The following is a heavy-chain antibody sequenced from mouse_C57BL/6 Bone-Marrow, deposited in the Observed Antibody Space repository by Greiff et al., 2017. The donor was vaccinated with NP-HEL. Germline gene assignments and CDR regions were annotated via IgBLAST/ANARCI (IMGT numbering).Heavy chain of an antibody. CDR3: ARSSLYGSKAY. CDR1: GYTFTSYG. J-gene: IGHJ3*01. D-gene: IGHD1-1*01. Sequence: VKLQESGAELARPGASVKLSCKASGYTFTSYGISWVKQRTGQGLEWIGEIYPRSGNTYYNEKFKGKATLTADKSSSTAYMELRSLTSEDSAVYFCARSSLYGSKAYWGQGTLVTVSA. V-gene: IGHV1-81*01. CDR2: IYPRSGNT.